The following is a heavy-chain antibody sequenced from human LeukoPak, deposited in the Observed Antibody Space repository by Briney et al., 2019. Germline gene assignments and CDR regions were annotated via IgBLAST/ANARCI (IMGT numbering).Heavy chain of an antibody. J-gene: IGHJ4*02. CDR1: GFTFSTYA. D-gene: IGHD1-26*01. CDR3: TAGIVGVY. V-gene: IGHV3-15*01. Sequence: GGSLRLSCTASGFTFSTYAMSWVRQAPGKGLEWVGRIKSKTDGGTTDYAAPVKGRFTISRDDSKNTLYLQMNSLKTEDTAVYYCTAGIVGVYWGQGTLVTVSS. CDR2: IKSKTDGGTT.